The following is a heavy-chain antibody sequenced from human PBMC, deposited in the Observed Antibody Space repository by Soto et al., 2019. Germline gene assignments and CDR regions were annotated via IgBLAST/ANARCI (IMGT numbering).Heavy chain of an antibody. D-gene: IGHD4-4*01. V-gene: IGHV3-23*01. J-gene: IGHJ6*02. CDR2: STGPGGST. CDR3: GKGHSDYQGDYNYYGMDV. Sequence: EVQLLESGGGLVQPGGSLRLSCAASGFPFNSYAISWVRKGPGKGLEWVAASTGPGGSTYNEDSVKGGFTVSRDNSKKTVYLQLDGLRAEDTAIYYCGKGHSDYQGDYNYYGMDVWGQGTTVTVSS. CDR1: GFPFNSYA.